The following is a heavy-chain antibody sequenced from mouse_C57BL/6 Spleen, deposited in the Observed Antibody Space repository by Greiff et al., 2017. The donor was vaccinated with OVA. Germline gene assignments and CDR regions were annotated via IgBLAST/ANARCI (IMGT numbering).Heavy chain of an antibody. Sequence: QVQLQQPGTELVKPGASVKLSCKASGYTFTSYWMHWVKQRPGQGLEWIGNINPSNGGTNYNEKLKGKATLTADKSSSTAYMELRSLTSEDSAVYFCARPTAVVATGYWYFDVWGTGTTVTVSS. V-gene: IGHV1-53*01. D-gene: IGHD1-1*01. J-gene: IGHJ1*03. CDR1: GYTFTSYW. CDR2: INPSNGGT. CDR3: ARPTAVVATGYWYFDV.